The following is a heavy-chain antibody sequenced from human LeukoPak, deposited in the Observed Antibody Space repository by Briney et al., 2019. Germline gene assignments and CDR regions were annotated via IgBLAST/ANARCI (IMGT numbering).Heavy chain of an antibody. V-gene: IGHV3-30-3*01. CDR3: ARGPHYYDSSGYYSHFDY. Sequence: GGSLRLSCAASGFTFSSYAMHWVRQAPGKGLEWAAVISYDGSNKYYADSVKGRFTISRDNSKNTLYLQMNSLRAEDTAVYYCARGPHYYDSSGYYSHFDYWGQGTLVTVSS. CDR2: ISYDGSNK. CDR1: GFTFSSYA. D-gene: IGHD3-22*01. J-gene: IGHJ4*02.